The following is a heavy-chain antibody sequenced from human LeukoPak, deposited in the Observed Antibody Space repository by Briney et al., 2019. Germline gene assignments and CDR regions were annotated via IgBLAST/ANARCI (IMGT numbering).Heavy chain of an antibody. J-gene: IGHJ4*02. Sequence: SETLSLTCTVSGGSISSSTYYWGWIRRPPGKGLEWIGSIHYSGSTYYNPSLKSRLTISVDTSKNQFSLKLSSVTAADTAVYYCARTWIQLVDYWGQGTLVTVSS. CDR3: ARTWIQLVDY. D-gene: IGHD5-18*01. V-gene: IGHV4-39*01. CDR1: GGSISSSTYY. CDR2: IHYSGST.